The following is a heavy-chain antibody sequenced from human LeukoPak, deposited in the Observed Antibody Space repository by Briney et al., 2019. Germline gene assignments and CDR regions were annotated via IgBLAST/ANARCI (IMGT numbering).Heavy chain of an antibody. Sequence: GGSLRLSCAASGFTFDDYAMHWVRQAPGKGLEWVSLISGDGGSTYYADSVKGRFTISRDTSKNTLYLHMNSLRAEDTAVYYCARSSYYYDSSAYYSVWWYFDLWGRGALVTVSS. CDR2: ISGDGGST. CDR1: GFTFDDYA. J-gene: IGHJ2*01. CDR3: ARSSYYYDSSAYYSVWWYFDL. V-gene: IGHV3-43*02. D-gene: IGHD3-22*01.